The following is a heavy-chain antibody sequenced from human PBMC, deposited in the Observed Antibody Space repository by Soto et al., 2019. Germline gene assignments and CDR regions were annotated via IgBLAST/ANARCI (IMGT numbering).Heavy chain of an antibody. CDR3: ARIGGYHGPLDY. D-gene: IGHD3-16*02. CDR2: TYHRGST. V-gene: IGHV4-59*01. J-gene: IGHJ4*02. CDR1: GVSISSYF. Sequence: TLSLTCSVSGVSISSYFWIWIRQPPGRGLEWIGYTYHRGSTNYSPSLKSRVAISLDTSENQFSLKVSSVTAADTAVYYCARIGGYHGPLDYWGQGTPVTVSS.